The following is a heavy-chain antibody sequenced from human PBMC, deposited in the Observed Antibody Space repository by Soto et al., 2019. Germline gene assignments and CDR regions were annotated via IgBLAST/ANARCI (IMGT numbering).Heavy chain of an antibody. CDR2: IYYSGNT. CDR3: ASSSPFHY. CDR1: SASLSSSTYY. D-gene: IGHD6-6*01. V-gene: IGHV4-39*01. Sequence: SETLSLTCSVSSASLSSSTYYWSWIRQPPGRGPEWIGSIYYSGNTYYKPSLKSRVSISIDTSRNQFSLKPTSVTAADTGVYYCASSSPFHYWGPGILVTVSS. J-gene: IGHJ4*02.